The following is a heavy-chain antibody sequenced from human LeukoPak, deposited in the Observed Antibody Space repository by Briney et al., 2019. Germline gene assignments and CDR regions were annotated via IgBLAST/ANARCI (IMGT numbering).Heavy chain of an antibody. V-gene: IGHV1-69*13. CDR3: ASPEVTMIVAVPNNAFDI. D-gene: IGHD3-22*01. Sequence: SVKVPCKASGGTFSSYAISWVRQAPGQGLEWMGGIIPIFGTANYAQKFQGRVTITADESTSTAYMELSSLRSEDTAVYYCASPEVTMIVAVPNNAFDIWGQGTMVTVSS. J-gene: IGHJ3*02. CDR2: IIPIFGTA. CDR1: GGTFSSYA.